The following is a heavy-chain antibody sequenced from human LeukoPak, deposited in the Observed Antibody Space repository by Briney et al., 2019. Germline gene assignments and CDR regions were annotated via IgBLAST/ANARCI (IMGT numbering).Heavy chain of an antibody. CDR1: GFTVSSNY. CDR2: IYSGGST. D-gene: IGHD2-2*01. V-gene: IGHV3-66*01. Sequence: GGSLRLSCAASGFTVSSNYMSWVRQAPGKGLEWVSVIYSGGSTYYADSVKGRFTISRDNSKNTLYLQMNSLRAEDTAVYYCARSDIVVVPDQNWFDPWGQGTLVTVSS. J-gene: IGHJ5*02. CDR3: ARSDIVVVPDQNWFDP.